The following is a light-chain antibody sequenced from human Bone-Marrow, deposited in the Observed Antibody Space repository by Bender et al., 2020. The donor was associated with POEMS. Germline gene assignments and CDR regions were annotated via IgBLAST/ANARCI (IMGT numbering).Light chain of an antibody. Sequence: QAVLTQPPSASGSPGQKVTISCSGSRSNIGTNYVYWYQQVPGTAPKLLIYRSNQRPSGVPDRFFGSKSGTSASLAITGLRSDDEADYYCAVWDDSLNGWVFGGGTKLTVL. CDR3: AVWDDSLNGWV. CDR1: RSNIGTNY. V-gene: IGLV1-47*01. J-gene: IGLJ3*02. CDR2: RSN.